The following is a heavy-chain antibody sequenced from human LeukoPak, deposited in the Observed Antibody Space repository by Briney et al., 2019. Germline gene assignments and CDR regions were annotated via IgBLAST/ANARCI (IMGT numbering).Heavy chain of an antibody. CDR3: ARVPRSTIVLGYYYYYMDV. Sequence: PSETLSLTCTVSGGSISSSSYYWGWIRQPPGKGLEWIGSIYYSGSTNYNPSLKSRVTISVDTSKNQFSLKLSSVTAADTAVYYCARVPRSTIVLGYYYYYMDVWGKGTTVTVSS. J-gene: IGHJ6*03. CDR2: IYYSGST. CDR1: GGSISSSSYY. D-gene: IGHD3-9*01. V-gene: IGHV4-39*07.